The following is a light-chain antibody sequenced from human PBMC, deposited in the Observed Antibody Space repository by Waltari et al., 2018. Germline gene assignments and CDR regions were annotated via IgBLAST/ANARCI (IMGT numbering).Light chain of an antibody. CDR1: QSVSSY. J-gene: IGKJ4*01. CDR2: DAS. V-gene: IGKV3-11*01. CDR3: QQTYSAPLS. Sequence: EIVLTQSPATLSLSPGERATLSCRASQSVSSYLAWYQQKPGQAPRLLIYDASNRATGIPARFSGSGSGTVFTLTINSLQPEDLSIYYCQQTYSAPLSFGGGTKVEMK.